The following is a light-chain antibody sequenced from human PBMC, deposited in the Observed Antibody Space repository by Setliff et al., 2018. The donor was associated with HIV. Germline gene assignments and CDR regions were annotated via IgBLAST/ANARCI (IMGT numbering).Light chain of an antibody. CDR2: EVT. J-gene: IGLJ1*01. CDR1: SSDVGSYNR. V-gene: IGLV2-18*02. Sequence: ALTQPPSVSGSPGQSATISCTGTSSDVGSYNRVSWYQQTPGTVPKLVIYEVTNRPSGVPDRFSGSRSGNTASLTISGLQAEDEADYYCSSYTTGTTFVFGTGTKV. CDR3: SSYTTGTTFV.